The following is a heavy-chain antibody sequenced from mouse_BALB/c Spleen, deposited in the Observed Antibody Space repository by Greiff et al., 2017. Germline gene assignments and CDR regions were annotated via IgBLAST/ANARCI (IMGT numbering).Heavy chain of an antibody. V-gene: IGHV5-6*01. Sequence: EVKLVESGGDLVKPGGSLKLSCAASGFTFSSYGMSWVRQTPDKRLEWVATISSGGSYTYYPDSVKGRFTISRDNAKNTLYLQMSSLKSEDTAMYYCARQGAYYGNYEMDYWGQGTSVTVSS. CDR1: GFTFSSYG. D-gene: IGHD2-10*01. CDR3: ARQGAYYGNYEMDY. J-gene: IGHJ4*01. CDR2: ISSGGSYT.